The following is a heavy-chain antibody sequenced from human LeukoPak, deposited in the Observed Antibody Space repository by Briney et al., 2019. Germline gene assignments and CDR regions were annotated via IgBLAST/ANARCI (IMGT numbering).Heavy chain of an antibody. CDR3: ASGAAHNWFDP. CDR1: GFTFSSYS. Sequence: GGSPRLSCAASGFTFSSYSMNWVRQAPGKGLEWVSSISSSSSYIYYADSVKGRFTISRDNAKNSLYLQMNSLRAEDTAVYYCASGAAHNWFDPWGQGTLVTVSS. CDR2: ISSSSSYI. J-gene: IGHJ5*02. V-gene: IGHV3-21*01. D-gene: IGHD6-13*01.